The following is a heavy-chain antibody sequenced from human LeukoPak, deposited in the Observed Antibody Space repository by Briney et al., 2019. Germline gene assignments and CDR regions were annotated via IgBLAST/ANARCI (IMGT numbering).Heavy chain of an antibody. Sequence: GGSLRLSCAASGFTFSSYSMNWVRQAPGEGLEWVSSISSSSSYIYYADSVKGRFTISRDNAKNSLYLQMNSLRAEDTAVYYCAKDHSMGYDILTGYRDYWGQGTLVTVSS. V-gene: IGHV3-21*04. J-gene: IGHJ4*02. CDR1: GFTFSSYS. D-gene: IGHD3-9*01. CDR2: ISSSSSYI. CDR3: AKDHSMGYDILTGYRDY.